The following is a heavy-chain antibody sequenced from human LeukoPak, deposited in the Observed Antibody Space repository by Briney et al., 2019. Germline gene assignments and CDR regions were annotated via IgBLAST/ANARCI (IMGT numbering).Heavy chain of an antibody. Sequence: SLKVSCKTSGGTFSSSAITWVRQAPGQGLEWMGRIIPVLNITRYTQKFQGRVTITADTSTSTAYMELSSLRSEDTAVYYCARDPGIAAAPLGYWGQGTLVTVSS. CDR3: ARDPGIAAAPLGY. D-gene: IGHD6-13*01. CDR2: IIPVLNIT. V-gene: IGHV1-69*04. J-gene: IGHJ4*02. CDR1: GGTFSSSA.